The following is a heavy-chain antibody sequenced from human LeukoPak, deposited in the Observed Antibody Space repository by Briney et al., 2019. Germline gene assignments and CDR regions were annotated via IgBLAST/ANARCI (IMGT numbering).Heavy chain of an antibody. V-gene: IGHV1-3*01. CDR1: GYTFTSYA. CDR3: AKDDIAVAPLDAFDI. Sequence: ASVKVSCKASGYTFTSYAMHWVRQAPGQRLEWMGWINAGNGNTKYSQKFQGRVTITRDTSASTAYMELSSLRSEDTAVYYCAKDDIAVAPLDAFDIWGQGTMVTVSS. D-gene: IGHD6-19*01. J-gene: IGHJ3*02. CDR2: INAGNGNT.